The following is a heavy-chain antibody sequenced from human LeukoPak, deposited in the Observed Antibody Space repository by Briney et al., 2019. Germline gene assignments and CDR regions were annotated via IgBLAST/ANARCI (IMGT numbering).Heavy chain of an antibody. CDR1: GGSISSGDYY. J-gene: IGHJ4*02. CDR3: VRGILGYCSGTSCSSRNYYFDY. CDR2: IYYSGST. D-gene: IGHD2-2*01. V-gene: IGHV4-30-4*08. Sequence: SETLSVTCTVSGGSISSGDYYWSWIRQPPGKGLEWIGYIYYSGSTYYNPSLKSRVTISVDTSKNQFSLKLSSVTAADTAVYYCVRGILGYCSGTSCSSRNYYFDYWGQGTLVTVSS.